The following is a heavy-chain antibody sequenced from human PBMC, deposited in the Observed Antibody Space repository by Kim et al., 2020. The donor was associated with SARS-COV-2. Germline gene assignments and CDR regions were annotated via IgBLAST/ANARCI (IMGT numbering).Heavy chain of an antibody. D-gene: IGHD3-22*01. V-gene: IGHV3-30-3*01. CDR2: ISYDGSNK. CDR1: GFTFSSYA. CDR3: AREMYYDSSGYVLYYYYYMDV. Sequence: GGSLRLSCAASGFTFSSYAMHWVRQAPGKGLEWVAVISYDGSNKYYADSVKGRFTISRDNSKNTLYLQMNSLRAEDTAVYYCAREMYYDSSGYVLYYYYYMDVWGKGTTVTVSS. J-gene: IGHJ6*03.